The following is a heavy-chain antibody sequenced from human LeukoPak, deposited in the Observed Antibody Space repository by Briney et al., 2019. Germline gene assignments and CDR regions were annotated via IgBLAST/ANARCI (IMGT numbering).Heavy chain of an antibody. CDR2: IYTSGRT. V-gene: IGHV4-4*08. CDR3: ARYDSSTSNDAFYS. D-gene: IGHD6-6*01. Sequence: SETLSLTCTVSGGSISSYYWSSIRQPPGKGLEWIGYIYTSGRTNYNPSLQSRVPISVDTSTNQFSLKLSSVTVADTAASYCARYDSSTSNDAFYSWRQPTMVIVSS. J-gene: IGHJ3*02. CDR1: GGSISSYY.